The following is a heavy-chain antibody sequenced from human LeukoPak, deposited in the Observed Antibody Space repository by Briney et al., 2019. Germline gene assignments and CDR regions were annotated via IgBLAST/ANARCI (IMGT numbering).Heavy chain of an antibody. CDR2: IIPIFGTA. CDR1: GGSFSSYV. D-gene: IGHD5-18*01. V-gene: IGHV1-69*06. Sequence: SVKVSCKASGGSFSSYVITWVRQAPGQGLEWMGRIIPIFGTANYAQKFQGRVTITADIVSSTAYMEVNSLTSDDTAVYFCAKQGAARQDYYMDVWGNGTTVTVSS. J-gene: IGHJ6*03. CDR3: AKQGAARQDYYMDV.